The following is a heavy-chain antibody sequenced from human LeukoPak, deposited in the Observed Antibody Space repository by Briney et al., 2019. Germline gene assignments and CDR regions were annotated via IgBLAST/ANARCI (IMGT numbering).Heavy chain of an antibody. Sequence: GGSLRLSCAASGFTFSSYAMSWVRQAPGKGLEWVSSINSGSTYMYYADSVKGRFTISRDNAKNSLHLQMDSLRAEDTAVYFCARVEATTGRNYHYYYMDVWGKGTTVIVSS. J-gene: IGHJ6*03. D-gene: IGHD1-1*01. CDR3: ARVEATTGRNYHYYYMDV. CDR1: GFTFSSYA. CDR2: INSGSTYM. V-gene: IGHV3-21*01.